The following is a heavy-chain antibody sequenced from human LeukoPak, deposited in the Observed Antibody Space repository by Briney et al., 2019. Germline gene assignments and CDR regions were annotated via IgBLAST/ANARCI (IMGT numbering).Heavy chain of an antibody. CDR2: MNPNSGNT. Sequence: ASVKVSCKASGYTFTSYDINWVRQATGQGLEWMGWMNPNSGNTGYAQKFQGRVTMTRNTSISTAYMELSSLRSEDTAVYYCARAHYDFWSGYYAFWGQGTLVTVSS. J-gene: IGHJ4*02. D-gene: IGHD3-3*01. V-gene: IGHV1-8*01. CDR1: GYTFTSYD. CDR3: ARAHYDFWSGYYAF.